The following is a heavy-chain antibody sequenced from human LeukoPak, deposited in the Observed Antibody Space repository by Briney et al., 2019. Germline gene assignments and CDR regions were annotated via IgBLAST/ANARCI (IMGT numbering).Heavy chain of an antibody. CDR1: GGSFSGYY. Sequence: SETLSLTCAVYGGSFSGYYWSWIRQPPGKGLEWIGEINHSGSTNYNPSLKSRVTFSLDKSNNHFALKLTSLTAADTAVYYCARGLAHGGIANWFDPWGQGTLVTVSS. CDR3: ARGLAHGGIANWFDP. D-gene: IGHD2-21*01. J-gene: IGHJ5*02. V-gene: IGHV4-34*01. CDR2: INHSGST.